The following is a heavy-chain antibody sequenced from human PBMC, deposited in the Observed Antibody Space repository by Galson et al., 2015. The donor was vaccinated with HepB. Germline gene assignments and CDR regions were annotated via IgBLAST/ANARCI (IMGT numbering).Heavy chain of an antibody. CDR3: SRVQVRGFFKLYYDGVDV. CDR2: INHHGTT. CDR1: GGSFRDYY. J-gene: IGHJ6*02. Sequence: SETLSLTCAVYGGSFRDYYWSWIRQSPGKGLQWLGEINHHGTTKYNPSLVGRLSISIDARKSQFSLKLRSVTAADTGKYYCSRVQVRGFFKLYYDGVDVWGQGTTVTVSS. D-gene: IGHD3-10*01. V-gene: IGHV4-34*01.